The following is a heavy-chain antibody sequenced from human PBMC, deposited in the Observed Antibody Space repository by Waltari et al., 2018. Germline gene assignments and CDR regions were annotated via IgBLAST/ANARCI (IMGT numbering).Heavy chain of an antibody. V-gene: IGHV1-8*03. J-gene: IGHJ4*02. CDR3: ARGSLGYCSSTSCYEVDY. CDR2: MNPNSGNT. Sequence: QVQLVQSGAEVKKPGASVKVSCKASGYTFGSYDINWVRQATGQGLEWMGWMNPNSGNTAYAQKFQGRVTITRNTPTSTAYMELSSLRSEDTAVYYCARGSLGYCSSTSCYEVDYWGQGTLVTVSS. D-gene: IGHD2-2*01. CDR1: GYTFGSYD.